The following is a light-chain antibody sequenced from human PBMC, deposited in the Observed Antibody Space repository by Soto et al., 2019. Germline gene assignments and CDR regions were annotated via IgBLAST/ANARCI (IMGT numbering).Light chain of an antibody. CDR2: GAS. CDR3: QHYNNYPVT. CDR1: QPISNY. J-gene: IGKJ5*01. V-gene: IGKV1-16*01. Sequence: DIQMTQSPSSLSASVGDRVTITCRASQPISNYLAWFQQKPGKAPESLIYGASTLRSGVPSRFSGSGSGTDFTLTISSLQPEDFATYYCQHYNNYPVTFGQGTRLDMK.